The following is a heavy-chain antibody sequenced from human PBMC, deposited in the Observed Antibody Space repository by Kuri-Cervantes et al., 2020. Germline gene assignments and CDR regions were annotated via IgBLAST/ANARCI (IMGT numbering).Heavy chain of an antibody. CDR1: GYTFTSYY. V-gene: IGHV1-46*01. CDR3: ASFKMATIRPIWYFDL. D-gene: IGHD5-24*01. J-gene: IGHJ2*01. CDR2: INPSGGST. Sequence: ASVKVSCKASGYTFTSYYMHWVRQAPGQGLEWMGIINPSGGSTSYAQKFQGRVTMTRDTSTSTAYMELSSLRSEDTAVYYCASFKMATIRPIWYFDLWGRGTLVTVSS.